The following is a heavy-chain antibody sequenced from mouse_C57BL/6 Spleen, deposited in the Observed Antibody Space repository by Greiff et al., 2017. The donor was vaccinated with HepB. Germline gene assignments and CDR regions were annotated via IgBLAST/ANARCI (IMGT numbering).Heavy chain of an antibody. CDR3: ARRYGSSGYAMDY. J-gene: IGHJ4*01. CDR2: ISYSGST. D-gene: IGHD1-1*01. CDR1: GYSITSDY. V-gene: IGHV3-8*01. Sequence: EVKLMESGPGLAKPSQTLSLTCSVTGYSITSDYWNWIRKFPGNKLEYMGYISYSGSTYYNPSLKSRISITRDTSKNQYYLQLNSVTTEDTATYYCARRYGSSGYAMDYWGQGTSVTVSS.